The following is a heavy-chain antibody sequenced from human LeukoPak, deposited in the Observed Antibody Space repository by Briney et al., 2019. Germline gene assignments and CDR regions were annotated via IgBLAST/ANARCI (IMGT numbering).Heavy chain of an antibody. J-gene: IGHJ4*02. CDR2: INAGNGQT. D-gene: IGHD5-24*01. CDR1: GYAFTSYA. Sequence: ASVKVSCKASGYAFTSYAIHWVRQAPGQRLEWMGWINAGNGQTKYSQKFQRRVTITRDTSASTAYMELSSLRSEDTAVYYCARAGVVEMATIGFDYWGQGTLVTVSS. V-gene: IGHV1-3*01. CDR3: ARAGVVEMATIGFDY.